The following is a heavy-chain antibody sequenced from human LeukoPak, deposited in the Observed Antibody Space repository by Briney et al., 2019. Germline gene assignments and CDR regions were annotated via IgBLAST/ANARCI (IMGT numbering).Heavy chain of an antibody. CDR2: INPNSGGT. D-gene: IGHD4-11*01. V-gene: IGHV1-2*06. Sequence: ASVKVSCKASGYTFTGYYMQWVRQAPGPGLEWMGRINPNSGGTNYAQKFQGRVTMTRDTSISTAYMELSRLRSDDTAVYYCARGEYSNYPKFVYWGQGTLVTVSS. CDR3: ARGEYSNYPKFVY. J-gene: IGHJ4*02. CDR1: GYTFTGYY.